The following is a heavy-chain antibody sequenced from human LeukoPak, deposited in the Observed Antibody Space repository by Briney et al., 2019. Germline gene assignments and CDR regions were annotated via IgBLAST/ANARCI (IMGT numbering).Heavy chain of an antibody. Sequence: KPSETLSLTCTVSGGSISSHYWRWIRQPPGKGLEWIGYIYYSGSTNYNPSLKSRVTISVDTSKNQFSLKLSSVTAADTAVYYCARYYYDSSGYYSDYWGQGTLVTVSS. CDR1: GGSISSHY. CDR3: ARYYYDSSGYYSDY. V-gene: IGHV4-59*11. CDR2: IYYSGST. J-gene: IGHJ4*02. D-gene: IGHD3-22*01.